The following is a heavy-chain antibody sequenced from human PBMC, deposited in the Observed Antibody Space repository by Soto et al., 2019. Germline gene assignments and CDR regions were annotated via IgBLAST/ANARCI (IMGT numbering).Heavy chain of an antibody. J-gene: IGHJ4*02. Sequence: QVQLVQSGAEVKKPGSSVKVSCKASGGTFSSYTISWVRQAPGQGLEWMGRIIPILGIANYAQKFQGRVTITADKSTSTSYMKLSSMRSEDTAVYYCAREDDSSGCFDYWCQGTLVTVSS. CDR3: AREDDSSGCFDY. V-gene: IGHV1-69*08. CDR2: IIPILGIA. D-gene: IGHD3-22*01. CDR1: GGTFSSYT.